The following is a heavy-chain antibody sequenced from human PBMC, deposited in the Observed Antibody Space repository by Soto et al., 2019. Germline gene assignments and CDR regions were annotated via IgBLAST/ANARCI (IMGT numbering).Heavy chain of an antibody. V-gene: IGHV1-46*03. J-gene: IGHJ4*02. Sequence: ASVKVSCKASGYTFTSYYIHWVRQAPGQGLEWMGIINPSGGSTSDAQKFPGRVTMTRGTSTSTVYMDLSSLRSEDTAVYYCARASAYSTSWYFDYWGQGTLVTVSS. CDR3: ARASAYSTSWYFDY. D-gene: IGHD6-13*01. CDR1: GYTFTSYY. CDR2: INPSGGST.